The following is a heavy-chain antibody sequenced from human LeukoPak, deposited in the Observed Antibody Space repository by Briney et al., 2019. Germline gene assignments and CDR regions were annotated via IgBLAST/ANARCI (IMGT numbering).Heavy chain of an antibody. V-gene: IGHV3-23*01. Sequence: QPGGTLRLSCAASGFTFSSYAMRWVRQAPLNGLEWVSAISGSGGSTYYADSLKGRFTISRDNSKNTLYLQMNSLRAEDTAVYYCARGPCCSSTSCIHFFDYWGQGTLVTVSS. CDR2: ISGSGGST. CDR1: GFTFSSYA. J-gene: IGHJ4*02. D-gene: IGHD2-2*01. CDR3: ARGPCCSSTSCIHFFDY.